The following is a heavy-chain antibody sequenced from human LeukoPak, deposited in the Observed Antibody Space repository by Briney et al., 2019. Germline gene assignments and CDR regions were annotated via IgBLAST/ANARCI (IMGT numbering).Heavy chain of an antibody. J-gene: IGHJ4*02. CDR2: INHSGST. V-gene: IGHV4-34*01. CDR1: GGSFSGYY. CDR3: ARHVVVPAATDLIDY. D-gene: IGHD2-2*01. Sequence: SETLSLTCAVYGGSFSGYYWSWIRQPPGKGLEWIGEINHSGSTNYNPSLKSRVTISVDTSKNQFSLKLSSVPAADTAVYYCARHVVVPAATDLIDYWGQGTLVTVSS.